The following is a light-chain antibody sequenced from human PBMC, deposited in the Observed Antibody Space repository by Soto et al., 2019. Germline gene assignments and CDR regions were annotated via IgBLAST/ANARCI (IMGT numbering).Light chain of an antibody. CDR2: DTS. J-gene: IGKJ4*01. CDR3: QQRSNWLLT. CDR1: QSVASY. V-gene: IGKV3-11*01. Sequence: EIMLTQSPATLSLSPGERATLSCRASQSVASYLAWYQQKPGQAPRLLIYDTSNRATGIPARFSGSGSGTDFTLTISSLEPEDFALYYCQQRSNWLLTFGGGTKVEIK.